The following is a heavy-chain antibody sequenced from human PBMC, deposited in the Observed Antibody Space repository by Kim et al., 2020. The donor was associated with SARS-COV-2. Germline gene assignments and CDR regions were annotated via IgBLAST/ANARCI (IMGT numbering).Heavy chain of an antibody. V-gene: IGHV1-3*01. D-gene: IGHD1-26*01. J-gene: IGHJ6*01. CDR3: ARENKYGSGSYYNGYGMDV. CDR1: GYSFTFYA. CDR2: ISAGNGNT. Sequence: ASVKVSCKASGYSFTFYAIHWVRQAPGQRLELMGWISAGNGNTRHSEKFQGRVSIARDTSASTSYMELSSLRFEDTAVYYCARENKYGSGSYYNGYGMDV.